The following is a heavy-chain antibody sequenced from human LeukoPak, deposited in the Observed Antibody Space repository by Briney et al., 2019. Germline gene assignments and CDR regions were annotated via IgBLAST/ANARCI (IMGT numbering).Heavy chain of an antibody. J-gene: IGHJ4*02. CDR2: INSSGGST. CDR3: ARAYTVTDDFDY. D-gene: IGHD4-17*01. V-gene: IGHV1-46*01. CDR1: GYTFTSYY. Sequence: ASVKVSCKASGYTFTSYYVHWVRQAPGQGLEWMGIINSSGGSTSYAQKFQGRVTMTRDTSTSTVYMELSSLRSEDTAVYYCARAYTVTDDFDYWGQGTLVTVSS.